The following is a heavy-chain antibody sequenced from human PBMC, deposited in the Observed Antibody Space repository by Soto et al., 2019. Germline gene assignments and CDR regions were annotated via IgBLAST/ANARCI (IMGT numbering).Heavy chain of an antibody. Sequence: QVHLVESGGGVVQPGRSLRLSCAASGFTFSYYAMHWVRQAPGKGLEWVAVIWYDGSNKYYADSVKGRFTISRDSSKNTLYLQMNSLRAEDTAVYYCARARAYGSGSYYTLAYWGQGTLVTVSS. V-gene: IGHV3-33*01. J-gene: IGHJ4*02. CDR1: GFTFSYYA. CDR2: IWYDGSNK. D-gene: IGHD3-10*01. CDR3: ARARAYGSGSYYTLAY.